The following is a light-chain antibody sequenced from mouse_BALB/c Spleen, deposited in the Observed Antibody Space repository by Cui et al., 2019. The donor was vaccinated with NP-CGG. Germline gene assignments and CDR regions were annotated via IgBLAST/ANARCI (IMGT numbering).Light chain of an antibody. CDR1: TGAVTTSNY. Sequence: QAVVTQVSAPTTSPGETVTPTCRSSTGAVTTSNYANWVQEKPDHLFTGLIGGTNNRVPGVPARFSGSLIGDKAALTITGAQTEDETIYFCALWYSNHWVFGGGTKLTVL. J-gene: IGLJ1*01. V-gene: IGLV1*01. CDR2: GTN. CDR3: ALWYSNHWV.